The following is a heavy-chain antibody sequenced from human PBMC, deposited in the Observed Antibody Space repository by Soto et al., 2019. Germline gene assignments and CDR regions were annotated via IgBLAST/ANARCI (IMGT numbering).Heavy chain of an antibody. CDR3: ARDSGYDSNYYYYGMDV. Sequence: QVQLVQSGAEVKKPGSSVKVSCKASGGTFSSYTISWVRQAPGQGLEWMGRIIPILGIANYAQKFQGRVTITAXXPXSXXYMELSSLRSEDTAVYYCARDSGYDSNYYYYGMDVWGQGTTVTVSS. V-gene: IGHV1-69*02. J-gene: IGHJ6*02. CDR1: GGTFSSYT. CDR2: IIPILGIA. D-gene: IGHD5-12*01.